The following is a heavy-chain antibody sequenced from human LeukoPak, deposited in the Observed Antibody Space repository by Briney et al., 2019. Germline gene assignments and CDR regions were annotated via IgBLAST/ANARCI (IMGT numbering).Heavy chain of an antibody. V-gene: IGHV3-21*01. CDR2: ISSSSSYI. CDR1: GFTFSSYS. D-gene: IGHD6-13*01. J-gene: IGHJ4*02. CDR3: ARDSGSLAAAGTGGY. Sequence: GGSLRLSCAASGFTFSSYSMNWVRQAPGKGLEWVSSISSSSSYIYYADSVKGRFAISRDNAKNSLYLQMNGLRAEDTAVYYCARDSGSLAAAGTGGYWGQGTLVTVSS.